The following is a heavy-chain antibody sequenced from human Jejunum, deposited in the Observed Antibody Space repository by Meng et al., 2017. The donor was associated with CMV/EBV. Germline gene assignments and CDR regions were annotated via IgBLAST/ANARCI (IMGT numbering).Heavy chain of an antibody. J-gene: IGHJ4*02. D-gene: IGHD4-23*01. CDR1: GFTFSSYE. CDR2: ISSSDSI. CDR3: ATDDYGGNPAY. V-gene: IGHV3-48*03. Sequence: CAASGFTFSSYEMTWVRQAPGKGLEWVSYISSSDSIYYADSVKGRFTISRDNAKNSLYLQMNSLRAEDTALYYCATDDYGGNPAYWGQGTLVTVSS.